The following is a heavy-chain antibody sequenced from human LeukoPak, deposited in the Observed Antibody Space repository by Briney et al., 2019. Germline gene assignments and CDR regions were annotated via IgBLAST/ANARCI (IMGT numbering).Heavy chain of an antibody. J-gene: IGHJ4*02. CDR2: IESKTDGGTT. CDR3: TTDRDYYYDSSE. D-gene: IGHD3-22*01. V-gene: IGHV3-15*04. CDR1: GGSISSYY. Sequence: PSETLSLTCTVYGGSISSYYWSWVRQAPGKGMEWVGRIESKTDGGTTDYAAPVKGRFTISRDDSKNTLYLQMNSLKTEDTAVYYCTTDRDYYYDSSEGGQGTLVTVSS.